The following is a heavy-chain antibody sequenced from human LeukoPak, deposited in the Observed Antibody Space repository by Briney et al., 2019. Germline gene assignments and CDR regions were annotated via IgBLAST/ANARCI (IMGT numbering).Heavy chain of an antibody. V-gene: IGHV3-74*01. CDR1: GFTFSNYW. D-gene: IGHD1-14*01. Sequence: GGSLRLSCEASGFTFSNYWIHWVRQAPGKGLEWVSRISQDGSDTIYADSVKGRLTVSRDNAKNTVLLQLSSLRAEDTAVYYCADYHTGGFGVQGGLV. CDR2: ISQDGSDT. J-gene: IGHJ4*02. CDR3: ADYHTGGF.